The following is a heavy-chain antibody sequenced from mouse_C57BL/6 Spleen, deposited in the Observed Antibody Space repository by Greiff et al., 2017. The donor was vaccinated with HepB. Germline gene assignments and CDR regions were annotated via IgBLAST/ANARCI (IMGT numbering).Heavy chain of an antibody. V-gene: IGHV14-1*01. CDR3: TLPLGGNYYYFDY. CDR2: IDPEDGDT. Sequence: DVQLQESGAELVRPGASVKLSCTASGFNIKDYYMHWVKQRPEQGLEWIGRIDPEDGDTEYAPKFQGKATMTADTSSNTAYLQLSSLTSEDTAVYYCTLPLGGNYYYFDYWGQGTTLTVSS. CDR1: GFNIKDYY. J-gene: IGHJ2*01. D-gene: IGHD2-1*01.